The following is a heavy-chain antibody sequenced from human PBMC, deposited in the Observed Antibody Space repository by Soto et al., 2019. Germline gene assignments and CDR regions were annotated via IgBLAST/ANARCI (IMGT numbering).Heavy chain of an antibody. CDR2: IIPIFGTV. CDR1: GGTFRSNG. D-gene: IGHD4-4*01. CDR3: ARDGGVTVMTTILDY. V-gene: IGHV1-69*14. J-gene: IGHJ4*02. Sequence: QVQLVQSGTEVRKPGSSVQVSCKVSGGTFRSNGISWVRQVPGQGLEWMGGIIPIFGTVNYALKFLGRLSITANKSTSTAYMELSGLRPEDTALYYCARDGGVTVMTTILDYWGQGTLVTVSS.